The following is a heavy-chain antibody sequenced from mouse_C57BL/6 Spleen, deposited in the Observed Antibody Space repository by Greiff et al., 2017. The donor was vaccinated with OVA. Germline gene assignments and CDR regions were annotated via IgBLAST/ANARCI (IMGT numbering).Heavy chain of an antibody. CDR3: SRCGGVVAHFDY. CDR1: GYTFTSYW. J-gene: IGHJ2*01. CDR2: IDPSDSYT. Sequence: VQLQQSGAELVKPGASVKLSCKASGYTFTSYWMQWVKQRPGQGLEWIGEIDPSDSYTNYNQKFKGKATLTVDTSSSTAYMQLSSLTSEDSAVYYWSRCGGVVAHFDYWGQGTTLTVSS. D-gene: IGHD1-1*01. V-gene: IGHV1-50*01.